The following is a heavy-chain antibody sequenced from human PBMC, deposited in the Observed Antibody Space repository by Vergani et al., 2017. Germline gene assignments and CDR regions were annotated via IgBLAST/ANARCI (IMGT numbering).Heavy chain of an antibody. D-gene: IGHD6-19*01. CDR1: GFTFSSYA. CDR2: ISGSGGST. J-gene: IGHJ4*02. V-gene: IGHV3-23*01. Sequence: VQLLESGGGLVQPGGSLRLSCAASGFTFSSYAMSWVRQAPGKGLEWVSAISGSGGSTYYADTVEGGFTISRDNSKNTLYLQMNSLRAEDTAVYDCANSIAVAGRGDYWGQGTLVTVSS. CDR3: ANSIAVAGRGDY.